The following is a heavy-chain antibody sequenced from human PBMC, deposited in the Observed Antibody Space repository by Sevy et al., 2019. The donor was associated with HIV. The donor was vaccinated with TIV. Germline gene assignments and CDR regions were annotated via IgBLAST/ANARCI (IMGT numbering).Heavy chain of an antibody. CDR2: ISAYNGNT. Sequence: ASVKVSCKASGYTFTSYGISWVRQAPGQGLEWMGWISAYNGNTNYPQKLQGRVTMTTDTSTSTAYMELRSLRSDDTAVYYCARALSGSYPVLAYFDYWGQGTLVTVSS. CDR3: ARALSGSYPVLAYFDY. V-gene: IGHV1-18*01. J-gene: IGHJ4*02. D-gene: IGHD1-26*01. CDR1: GYTFTSYG.